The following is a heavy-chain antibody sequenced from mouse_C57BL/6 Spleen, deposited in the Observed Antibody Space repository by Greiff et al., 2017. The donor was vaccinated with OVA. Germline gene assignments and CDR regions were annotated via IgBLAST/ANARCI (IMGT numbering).Heavy chain of an antibody. D-gene: IGHD3-1*01. CDR2: IYPRSGNT. V-gene: IGHV1-81*01. J-gene: IGHJ2*01. CDR3: AREELGYFDY. Sequence: VQVVESGAELARPGASVKLSCKASGYTFTSYGISWVKQRTGQGLEWIGEIYPRSGNTYYNEKFKGKATLTADKSSSTAYMELRSLTSEDSAVYFCAREELGYFDYWGQGTTLTVSS. CDR1: GYTFTSYG.